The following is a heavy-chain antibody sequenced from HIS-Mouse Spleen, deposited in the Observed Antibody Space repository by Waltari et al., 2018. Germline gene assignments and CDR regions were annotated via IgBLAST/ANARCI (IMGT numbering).Heavy chain of an antibody. V-gene: IGHV3-9*01. CDR2: ISWNSGSI. Sequence: EVQLVESGGGLVQPGRSLRLSCAASGFTFDDYAMHWVRQAPGKGLEGVSGISWNSGSIGDADSVKGRFTISRDNAKNSLYLQMNSLRAEDTALYYCAKDYSSGWFDYWGQGTLVTVSS. CDR3: AKDYSSGWFDY. CDR1: GFTFDDYA. J-gene: IGHJ4*02. D-gene: IGHD6-19*01.